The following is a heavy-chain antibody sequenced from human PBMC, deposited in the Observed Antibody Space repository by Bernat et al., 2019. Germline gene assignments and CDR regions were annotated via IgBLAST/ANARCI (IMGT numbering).Heavy chain of an antibody. CDR2: ISGGGENT. CDR3: AIEPPHYDFWIGSDY. J-gene: IGHJ4*02. D-gene: IGHD3-3*01. CDR1: GFTFSNYG. V-gene: IGHV3-23*04. Sequence: EVQLAESGGGSVEPGGSLRLSCAASGFTFSNYGMIWVRQAPGKGPEWGSTISGGGENTHYADSVKGRFTISRDDSKNTLFLRMNSLRAEDTALYYCAIEPPHYDFWIGSDYWGQGTLVTVSS.